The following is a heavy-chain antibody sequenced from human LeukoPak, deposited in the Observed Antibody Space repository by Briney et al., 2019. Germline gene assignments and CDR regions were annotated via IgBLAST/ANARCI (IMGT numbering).Heavy chain of an antibody. CDR1: GGSFSGYY. CDR2: INHSGST. J-gene: IGHJ4*02. V-gene: IGHV4-34*01. D-gene: IGHD3-16*01. Sequence: KTSETLSLTCAVYGGSFSGYYWSWIRQPPGKGLEWIGEINHSGSTNYNPSLKSRVTISVATSKTQFSLKLSSVTAADTAVYYCARGLPMITFGGVISPPYDYWGQGTLVTVSS. CDR3: ARGLPMITFGGVISPPYDY.